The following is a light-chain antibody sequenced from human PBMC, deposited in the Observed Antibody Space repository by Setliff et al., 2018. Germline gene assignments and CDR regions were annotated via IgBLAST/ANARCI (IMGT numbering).Light chain of an antibody. Sequence: QSALTQPPSASGTPGQRVTISCSGGSSNIGSNTVNWYQQLPGTAPKLLIYSNNQRPSGVPDRFSGSKSGTSASLAISGLQSEDEADYYCSSYTGSNNLGVFGTGTKVTVL. CDR1: SSNIGSNT. CDR2: SNN. J-gene: IGLJ1*01. V-gene: IGLV1-44*01. CDR3: SSYTGSNNLGV.